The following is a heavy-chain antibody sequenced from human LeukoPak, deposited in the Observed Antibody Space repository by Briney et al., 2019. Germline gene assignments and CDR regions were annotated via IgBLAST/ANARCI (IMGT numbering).Heavy chain of an antibody. CDR1: GFTFSSYG. Sequence: GGSLRLSCAASGFTFSSYGMHWVRQAPGKGLEWVAFIRYDGSNKYYADSVKGRFTISRDNSKNTLYLQMNSLRAEDTAVYYCAKDEGYCSSTSCYSLDYWGQGTLVTVSS. V-gene: IGHV3-30*02. CDR2: IRYDGSNK. J-gene: IGHJ4*02. D-gene: IGHD2-2*01. CDR3: AKDEGYCSSTSCYSLDY.